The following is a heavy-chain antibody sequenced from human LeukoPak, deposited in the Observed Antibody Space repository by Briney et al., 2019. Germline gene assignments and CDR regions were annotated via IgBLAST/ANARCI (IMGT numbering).Heavy chain of an antibody. CDR3: ARGGYSGYDYAFDY. Sequence: SETLSLTCAVYGGSFSGYYWSWIRQPPGKGLEWIGEINHSRSTNYNPSLKSRVTISVDTSKNQFSLKLSSVTAADTAVYYCARGGYSGYDYAFDYWGQGTLVTVSS. V-gene: IGHV4-34*01. J-gene: IGHJ4*02. D-gene: IGHD5-12*01. CDR1: GGSFSGYY. CDR2: INHSRST.